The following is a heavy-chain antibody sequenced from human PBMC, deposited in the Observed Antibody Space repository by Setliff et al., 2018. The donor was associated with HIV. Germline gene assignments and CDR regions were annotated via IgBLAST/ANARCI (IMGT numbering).Heavy chain of an antibody. V-gene: IGHV3-48*04. CDR1: GFILSTYS. D-gene: IGHD4-17*01. CDR3: ARAKIGPAGDRTYYYGMDV. CDR2: ISFSGNTI. J-gene: IGHJ6*02. Sequence: HPGGSLRLSCAASGFILSTYSMNWVRQAPGKGLEWVSYISFSGNTIYYRDSVRGRFTIARDNARNSLYLQMNSLKADDTAVYYCARAKIGPAGDRTYYYGMDVWGQGTTVTVSS.